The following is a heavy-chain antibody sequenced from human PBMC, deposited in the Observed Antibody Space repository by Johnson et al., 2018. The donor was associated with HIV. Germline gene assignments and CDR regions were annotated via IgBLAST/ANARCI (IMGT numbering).Heavy chain of an antibody. CDR1: GFTFSNTW. J-gene: IGHJ3*02. CDR3: AKGGTVTTDAFDI. D-gene: IGHD4-17*01. CDR2: IYSDGSDP. Sequence: VQLVESGGGLVKPGGSLRLSCAASGFTFSNTWMHWVRQAPGKGLVWVARIYSDGSDPAYADSGKGRFTISRDNAKRTLYLQMNSLRTEDTALYYCAKGGTVTTDAFDIWGQGTMVTVSS. V-gene: IGHV3-74*03.